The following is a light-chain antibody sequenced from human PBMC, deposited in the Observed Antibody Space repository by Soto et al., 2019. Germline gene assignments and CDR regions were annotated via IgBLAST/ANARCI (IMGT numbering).Light chain of an antibody. Sequence: SYELTQPPSVSVSPGQTASITCSGDKLGDKYACWYQQKPGQSPVLVIYQDSKRHSGIPERFSGSNSGNTATLTISGTQAMDEADYYCQAWDSRNVVFGGGTKLTVL. J-gene: IGLJ2*01. CDR1: KLGDKY. V-gene: IGLV3-1*01. CDR3: QAWDSRNVV. CDR2: QDS.